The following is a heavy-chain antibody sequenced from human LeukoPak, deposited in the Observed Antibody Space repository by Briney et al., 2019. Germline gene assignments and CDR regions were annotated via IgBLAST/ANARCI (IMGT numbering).Heavy chain of an antibody. CDR2: LRSRANSYAT. J-gene: IGHJ4*02. V-gene: IGHV3-73*01. D-gene: IGHD5-12*01. CDR1: GFTFSDSA. CDR3: TRQTFYSGNDWNLDY. Sequence: RGSLRLSCAASGFTFSDSAMHWVRQASGKGLEWVGRLRSRANSYATAYAASVEGRFTISRDDSKNTAYLQMNSLKTEDTAVYYCTRQTFYSGNDWNLDYWGQGTLVTVST.